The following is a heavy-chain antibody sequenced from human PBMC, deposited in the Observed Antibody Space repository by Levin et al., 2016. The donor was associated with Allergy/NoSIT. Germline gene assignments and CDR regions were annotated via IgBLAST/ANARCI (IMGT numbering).Heavy chain of an antibody. Sequence: GESLKISCAASGFTFSSYGMHWVRQAPGKGLEWVAVIWYDGSNKYYADSVKGRFTISRDNSKNTLYLQMNSLRAEDTAVFYCAKATPGTRDWYFDLWGRGTLVTVSS. D-gene: IGHD6-13*01. CDR3: AKATPGTRDWYFDL. J-gene: IGHJ2*01. CDR1: GFTFSSYG. CDR2: IWYDGSNK. V-gene: IGHV3-30*02.